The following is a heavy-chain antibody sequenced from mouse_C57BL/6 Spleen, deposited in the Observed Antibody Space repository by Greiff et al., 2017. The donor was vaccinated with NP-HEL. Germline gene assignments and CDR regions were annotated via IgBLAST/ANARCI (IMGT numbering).Heavy chain of an antibody. V-gene: IGHV1-9*01. CDR3: ARKRYDYDEDYYAMDY. CDR2: ILPGSGST. D-gene: IGHD2-4*01. Sequence: VQLQQSGAELMKPGASVKLSCKATGYTFTGYWIEWVKQRPGHGLEWIGEILPGSGSTNYNEKFKGKATFTADTSSNTAYMQLSSLTTEDSDIYYCARKRYDYDEDYYAMDYWGQGTSVTVSS. J-gene: IGHJ4*01. CDR1: GYTFTGYW.